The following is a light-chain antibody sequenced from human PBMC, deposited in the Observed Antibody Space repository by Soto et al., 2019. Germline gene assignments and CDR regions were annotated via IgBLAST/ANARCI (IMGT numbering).Light chain of an antibody. V-gene: IGLV7-46*01. J-gene: IGLJ2*01. CDR3: SLSFGGTVV. CDR2: DAT. CDR1: TGGVTSSHW. Sequence: QAVVTQEPSMTVSPGGTVTLTCGSSTGGVTSSHWPYWFQQKAGQAPRTLIYDATNKHSWTPVRFSGSLLGGKAALTLSGAQPEDEAEYYCSLSFGGTVVFGGGTKLTAL.